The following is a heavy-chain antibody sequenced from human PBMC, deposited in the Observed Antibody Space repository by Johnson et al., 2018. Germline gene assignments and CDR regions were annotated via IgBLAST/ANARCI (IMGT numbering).Heavy chain of an antibody. V-gene: IGHV3-49*03. D-gene: IGHD3-9*01. J-gene: IGHJ6*03. CDR2: IRSKVYGGKI. CDR1: GFTFGDYA. CDR3: VDWLLEPRDQNYYMDV. Sequence: VQLGESGGGLVQPGRSXRISCTASGFTFGDYAMRWLRQAPGKGLEWVCFIRSKVYGGKIMYAASVKGTFNIQRDDSKSNPYLPMNSPKTEDMTGKGSVDWLLEPRDQNYYMDVWGKVATVTVSS.